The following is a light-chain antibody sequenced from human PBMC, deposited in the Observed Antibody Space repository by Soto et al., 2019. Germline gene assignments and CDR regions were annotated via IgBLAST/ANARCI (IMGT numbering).Light chain of an antibody. CDR2: AAS. V-gene: IGKV3-15*01. CDR3: QQYNVWPLT. J-gene: IGKJ4*01. Sequence: EIVMTQSAATLSVSPGERVTLSCRPSQSVGSNLAWYQQKPGQAPRLLIYAASTRATGIPARFSGSGSGTDFTLTISSLQYEDFAVYYCQQYNVWPLTFGGGTKVHIK. CDR1: QSVGSN.